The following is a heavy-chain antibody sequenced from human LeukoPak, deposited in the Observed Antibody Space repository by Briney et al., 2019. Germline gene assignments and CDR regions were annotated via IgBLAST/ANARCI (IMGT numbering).Heavy chain of an antibody. Sequence: PGRSLRLPCAASGFTFSSYVMHWVRQAPGKGLEWVAVISYDGSNKYYADSVKGRFTISRDNSKNTLYLQMNSLRAEDTAVYYCARVSGGRHAYDYWGQGTLVTVSS. CDR3: ARVSGGRHAYDY. CDR1: GFTFSSYV. D-gene: IGHD1-26*01. J-gene: IGHJ4*02. V-gene: IGHV3-30-3*01. CDR2: ISYDGSNK.